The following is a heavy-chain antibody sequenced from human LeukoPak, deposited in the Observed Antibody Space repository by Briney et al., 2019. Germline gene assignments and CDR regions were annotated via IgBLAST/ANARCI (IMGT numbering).Heavy chain of an antibody. CDR1: GYTFTSYG. CDR3: ARDQAGAYYYGPGSYSPYYYYYYYMDV. V-gene: IGHV1-18*01. CDR2: ISAYNGNT. J-gene: IGHJ6*03. Sequence: GASVKVSCKASGYTFTSYGISWVRQAPGQGLEWMGWISAYNGNTDYAQKFQGRVTMTTDTSTNTAYMDLRSLRSDDTAVYYCARDQAGAYYYGPGSYSPYYYYYYYMDVWGKGTTVTISS. D-gene: IGHD3-10*01.